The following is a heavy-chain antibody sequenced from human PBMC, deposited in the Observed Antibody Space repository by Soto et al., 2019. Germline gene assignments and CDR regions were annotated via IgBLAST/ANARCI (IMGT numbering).Heavy chain of an antibody. D-gene: IGHD6-13*01. CDR2: ISYDGSNK. Sequence: GGSLRLSCAASGFTFSSYAMHWVRQAPGKGLEWVAVISYDGSNKYYADSVKGRFTISRDNSKNTLYLQMNSLRAEDTAVYYCAREAVHVWIAAAGDAFDIWGQGTMVTVSS. J-gene: IGHJ3*02. CDR3: AREAVHVWIAAAGDAFDI. CDR1: GFTFSSYA. V-gene: IGHV3-30-3*01.